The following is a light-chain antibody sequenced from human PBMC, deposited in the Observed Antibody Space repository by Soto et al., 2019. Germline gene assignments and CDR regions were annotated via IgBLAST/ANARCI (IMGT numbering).Light chain of an antibody. J-gene: IGKJ5*01. CDR1: QSVSSD. CDR3: QERINWPIS. CDR2: DAS. Sequence: EMVLTKSPGTLSLQTGERATLSCRASQSVSSDLAWYHQKPGQAPRLLIYDASNRATGVPARFTGSGSETDFTLTISSLEPEDFAVYYCQERINWPISFGQVTRLEIK. V-gene: IGKV3-11*01.